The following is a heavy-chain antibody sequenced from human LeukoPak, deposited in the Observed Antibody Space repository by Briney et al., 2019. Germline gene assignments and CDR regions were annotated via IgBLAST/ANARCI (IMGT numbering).Heavy chain of an antibody. J-gene: IGHJ4*02. D-gene: IGHD6-13*01. CDR2: IKQDGSEK. V-gene: IGHV3-7*04. Sequence: GGSRRLSCAASGITFSSYWMSWVRQAPGKGLEWVANIKQDGSEKYYVDSVKGRFTISRDNAKNSLYLQMNSLRAEDTAVYYCARVPGSYSSSWYQGTFDYWGQGTLVTVSS. CDR3: ARVPGSYSSSWYQGTFDY. CDR1: GITFSSYW.